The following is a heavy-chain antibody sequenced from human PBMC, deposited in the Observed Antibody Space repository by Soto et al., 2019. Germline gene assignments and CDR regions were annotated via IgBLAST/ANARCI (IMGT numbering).Heavy chain of an antibody. J-gene: IGHJ4*02. Sequence: ASVKVSCKASGYTFTSYFMHWVRQAPGQGLEWMGIINPSGGSTSYAQKFQGRVTMTRDTSTSTVYMELSSLRSEDTAVYYCAREDSGYSSTWYTHYWGKGTLVTVSS. V-gene: IGHV1-46*01. CDR3: AREDSGYSSTWYTHY. CDR2: INPSGGST. D-gene: IGHD6-13*01. CDR1: GYTFTSYF.